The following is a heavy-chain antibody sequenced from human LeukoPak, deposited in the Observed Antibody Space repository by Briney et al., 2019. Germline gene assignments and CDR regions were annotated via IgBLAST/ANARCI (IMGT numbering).Heavy chain of an antibody. Sequence: GESLKVSCKASGYTFTSYGISWVRQAPGQGLEWMGWISAYNGNTNYAQKLQGRVTMTTDTSTSTAYMELRSLRSDDTAVYYCARDKYYYGSGSYYIFDYWGQGTLVTVSS. CDR1: GYTFTSYG. CDR2: ISAYNGNT. D-gene: IGHD3-10*01. J-gene: IGHJ4*02. CDR3: ARDKYYYGSGSYYIFDY. V-gene: IGHV1-18*01.